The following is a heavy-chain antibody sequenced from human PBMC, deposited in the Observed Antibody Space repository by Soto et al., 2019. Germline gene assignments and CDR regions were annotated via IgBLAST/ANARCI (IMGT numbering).Heavy chain of an antibody. V-gene: IGHV1-69*13. Sequence: GASVKVSCKASGGTFSSYAISWVRQAPGQGLEWMGGIIPIFGTANYAQKFQGRVTITADESTSTAYMELSSLRSEDTAVYYCARESEYSYGSLTFDYWGQGTLVTVSS. CDR2: IIPIFGTA. D-gene: IGHD5-18*01. J-gene: IGHJ4*02. CDR3: ARESEYSYGSLTFDY. CDR1: GGTFSSYA.